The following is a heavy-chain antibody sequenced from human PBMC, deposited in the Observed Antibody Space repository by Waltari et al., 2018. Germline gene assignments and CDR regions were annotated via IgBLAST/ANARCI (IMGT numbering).Heavy chain of an antibody. CDR2: ISWDGGST. D-gene: IGHD2-8*01. J-gene: IGHJ4*02. Sequence: EVQLVESGGVVVQPGGSLRLSCAASGFTFDDYTMHWVRKAPGKGLEWVSLISWDGGSTYYADSVKGRFTISRDNSKNSLYLQMNSLRTEDTALYYCAKADGPRPYYFDYWGQGTLVTVSS. V-gene: IGHV3-43*01. CDR1: GFTFDDYT. CDR3: AKADGPRPYYFDY.